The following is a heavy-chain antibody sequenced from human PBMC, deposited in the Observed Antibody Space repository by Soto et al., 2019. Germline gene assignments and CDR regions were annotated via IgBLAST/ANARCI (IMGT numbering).Heavy chain of an antibody. J-gene: IGHJ6*02. Sequence: ASVKVSCKASGYTFTSYGISCERQAPGQVLEWMGWISAYNGNTNYAQKLQGRVTMTTDTSTSTAYMELRSLRSDDTAVYYCARDVPNYDFWSGPYYYYGMDVWGQGTTVTVSS. CDR2: ISAYNGNT. D-gene: IGHD3-3*01. CDR1: GYTFTSYG. V-gene: IGHV1-18*04. CDR3: ARDVPNYDFWSGPYYYYGMDV.